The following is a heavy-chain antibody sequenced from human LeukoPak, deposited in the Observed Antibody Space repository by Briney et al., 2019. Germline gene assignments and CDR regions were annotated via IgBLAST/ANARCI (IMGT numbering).Heavy chain of an antibody. J-gene: IGHJ4*02. CDR1: GGSISSSSYY. Sequence: SETLSLTCTVSGGSISSSSYYWGWIRQPPGKGLEWIGSIYYSGSTFYNPSLKSRVTISVDTSKNQFSLKVSSVTAADTAVYFCARVGHSSGYSFDYCGQGTLVTVSS. D-gene: IGHD3-22*01. V-gene: IGHV4-39*07. CDR2: IYYSGST. CDR3: ARVGHSSGYSFDY.